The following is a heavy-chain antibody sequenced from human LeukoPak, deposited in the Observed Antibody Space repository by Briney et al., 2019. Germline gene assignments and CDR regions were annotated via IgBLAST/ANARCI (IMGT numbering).Heavy chain of an antibody. CDR3: AREYSSSSVGAFDI. Sequence: SETLSLTCAVYGGSLSGYYWSWIRQPPGKGLEWIGEINHRGSTNYNPSLKSRVTISVDTSKNQFSLKLSSVTAADTAVYYCAREYSSSSVGAFDIWGQGTMVTVSS. CDR2: INHRGST. CDR1: GGSLSGYY. J-gene: IGHJ3*02. D-gene: IGHD6-6*01. V-gene: IGHV4-34*01.